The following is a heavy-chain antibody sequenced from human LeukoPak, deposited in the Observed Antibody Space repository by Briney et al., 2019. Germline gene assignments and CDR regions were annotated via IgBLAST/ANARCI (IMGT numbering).Heavy chain of an antibody. CDR3: AKDFVYDYVWGSYRLNWLDP. Sequence: GGSLRLSCAASGFTFSSYAMSWVRQAPGKGLEWVSAISGSGGSTYYADSVKGRFTISRDNSKNTLYLQMNSLRAEDTGVYYCAKDFVYDYVWGSYRLNWLDPWGQGTLVTVSS. D-gene: IGHD3-16*02. J-gene: IGHJ5*02. CDR2: ISGSGGST. CDR1: GFTFSSYA. V-gene: IGHV3-23*01.